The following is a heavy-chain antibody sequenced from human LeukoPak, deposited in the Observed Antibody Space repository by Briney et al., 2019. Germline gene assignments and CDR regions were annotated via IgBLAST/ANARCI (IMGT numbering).Heavy chain of an antibody. J-gene: IGHJ4*02. CDR2: IWYDGSNK. CDR3: ARDTGISGYIDY. V-gene: IGHV3-33*01. Sequence: AGGSLRLSCAASGFTFSSYGMHWVRQAPGKGLEWVAVIWYDGSNKYYADSVKGRFTISRDNSNSTLYLQMNSLRSEDTAVYYCARDTGISGYIDYWGQGTLVTVSS. D-gene: IGHD6-13*01. CDR1: GFTFSSYG.